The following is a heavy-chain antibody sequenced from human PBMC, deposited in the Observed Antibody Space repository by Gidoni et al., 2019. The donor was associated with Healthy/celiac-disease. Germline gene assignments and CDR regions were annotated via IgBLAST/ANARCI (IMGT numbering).Heavy chain of an antibody. CDR3: ASTRHKEDYYDSSGYPDWYFDL. V-gene: IGHV1-69*01. J-gene: IGHJ2*01. CDR1: GGTFSSYA. Sequence: EVKKPGSSVKVSCKASGGTFSSYAISWVRQAPGQGLEWMGGIIPIFGTANYAQKFQGRVTITADESTSTAYMELSSLRSEDTAVYYCASTRHKEDYYDSSGYPDWYFDLWGRGTLVTVSS. D-gene: IGHD3-22*01. CDR2: IIPIFGTA.